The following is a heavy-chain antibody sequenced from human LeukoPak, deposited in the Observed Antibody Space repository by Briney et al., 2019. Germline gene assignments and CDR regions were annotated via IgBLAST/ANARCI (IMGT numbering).Heavy chain of an antibody. CDR3: ARGSRLRRYYYYYGMDV. J-gene: IGHJ6*02. CDR1: GGSFSGYY. Sequence: SETLSLTCAVYGGSFSGYYWSWIRQPPGKGLEWIGEINHSGSTNYNPSLKSRVTISVDTSKNQFSLKLSSVTAVDTAVYYCARGSRLRRYYYYYGMDVWGQGTTVTVSS. D-gene: IGHD4-17*01. V-gene: IGHV4-34*01. CDR2: INHSGST.